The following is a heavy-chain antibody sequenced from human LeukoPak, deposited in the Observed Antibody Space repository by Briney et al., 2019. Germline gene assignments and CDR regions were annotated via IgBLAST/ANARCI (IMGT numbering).Heavy chain of an antibody. Sequence: SETLSLTCTVSGGSISSSSYYWGWIRQPPGKGLEWIGYIYYSGSTNYNPSLKSRVTISVDTSKNQFSLKLSSVTAADTAVYYCARARGYSFHFDYWGQGTLVTVSS. CDR2: IYYSGST. V-gene: IGHV4-61*05. J-gene: IGHJ4*02. D-gene: IGHD5-18*01. CDR3: ARARGYSFHFDY. CDR1: GGSISSSSYY.